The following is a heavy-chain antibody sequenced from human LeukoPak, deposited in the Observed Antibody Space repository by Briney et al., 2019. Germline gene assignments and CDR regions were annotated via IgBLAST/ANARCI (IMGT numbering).Heavy chain of an antibody. CDR1: GYTFINCG. Sequence: SVKVSLKASGYTFINCGIGWVRQPPRQGLEWMGWINPYNGKTKYAHNPHDRRTTTTDTSTSTAYMDLRSLTFDDTAVYYCARLPTIVAPAWTHQPFDPWGQGTLVIASS. CDR3: ARLPTIVAPAWTHQPFDP. CDR2: INPYNGKT. V-gene: IGHV1-18*01. D-gene: IGHD2-2*01. J-gene: IGHJ5*02.